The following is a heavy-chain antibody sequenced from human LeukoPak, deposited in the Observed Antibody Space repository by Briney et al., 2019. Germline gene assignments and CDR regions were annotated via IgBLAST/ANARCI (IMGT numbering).Heavy chain of an antibody. CDR2: INHSGST. D-gene: IGHD6-19*01. CDR1: GGSFSGYY. J-gene: IGHJ5*02. CDR3: ARGRYSSGWYGTNWFDP. V-gene: IGHV4-34*01. Sequence: ASETLSLTCAVYGGSFSGYYWSWIRQPPGKGLEWIGEINHSGSTNYNPSLKSRVTISVDTSKNQFSLKLSSVTAADTAVYYCARGRYSSGWYGTNWFDPWGQGTLVTVSS.